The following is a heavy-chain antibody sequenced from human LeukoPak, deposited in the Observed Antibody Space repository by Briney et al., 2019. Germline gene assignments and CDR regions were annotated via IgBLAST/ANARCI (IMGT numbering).Heavy chain of an antibody. J-gene: IGHJ4*02. D-gene: IGHD3-22*01. Sequence: GGSLRLSCAASGFTFGDYYMSWIRQAPGKGLEWVSYISSSGSTIYYADSVKGRFTISRDNAKNSLYLQMNNLRAEDTAVYYCARDSRGYYDSRGNYWGQGTLVTVSS. CDR1: GFTFGDYY. V-gene: IGHV3-11*01. CDR2: ISSSGSTI. CDR3: ARDSRGYYDSRGNY.